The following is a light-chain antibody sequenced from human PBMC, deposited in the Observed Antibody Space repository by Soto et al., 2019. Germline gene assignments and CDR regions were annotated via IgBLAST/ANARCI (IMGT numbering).Light chain of an antibody. CDR2: DTS. Sequence: EIVLTQSPGTLSLSPGERATLSCRASQTLSNSLIAWYQQKPGQAPRLLIYDTSSRATGIPDRYSASGSGTDFTLTISRLEPEDFAVFFCQQYGTSEIIFGQGTRLETK. CDR1: QTLSNSL. V-gene: IGKV3-20*01. J-gene: IGKJ5*01. CDR3: QQYGTSEII.